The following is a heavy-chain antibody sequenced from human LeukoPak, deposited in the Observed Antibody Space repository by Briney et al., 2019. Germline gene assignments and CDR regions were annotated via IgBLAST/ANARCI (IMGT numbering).Heavy chain of an antibody. Sequence: SETLSLTCAVYGGSFSGYYWSWIRQPPGKGLEWIGEINHSGSTNYNPSLKSRVTISVDTSKNQFSLKLSSVAAADTAVYYCARRLGQQLVPGNNWFDPWGQGTLVTVSS. CDR1: GGSFSGYY. CDR3: ARRLGQQLVPGNNWFDP. CDR2: INHSGST. D-gene: IGHD6-13*01. J-gene: IGHJ5*02. V-gene: IGHV4-34*01.